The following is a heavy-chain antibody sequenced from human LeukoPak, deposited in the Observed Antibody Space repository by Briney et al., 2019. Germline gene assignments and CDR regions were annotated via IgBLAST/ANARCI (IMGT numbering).Heavy chain of an antibody. Sequence: GRSLRLSCTASGFTFGDYAMSWVRQAPGKGLEWVGFIRRKAYGGTTEYAASVKGRFTISRDDSKSIAYLQMNSLKTEDTAVYYCTRGSVYCSSISCKNDYWGQGTLVTVSS. V-gene: IGHV3-49*04. CDR3: TRGSVYCSSISCKNDY. CDR1: GFTFGDYA. CDR2: IRRKAYGGTT. D-gene: IGHD2-2*01. J-gene: IGHJ4*02.